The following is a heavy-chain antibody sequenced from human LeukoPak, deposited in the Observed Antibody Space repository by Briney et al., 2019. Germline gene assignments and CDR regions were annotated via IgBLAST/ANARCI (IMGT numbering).Heavy chain of an antibody. V-gene: IGHV3-30-3*01. Sequence: GGSLRLSCAASGFTFVNYGFHWVRQAPVKALEWVAFISYNGNQKYGDSVKGRFTISRDNSKNTLYLQMNSLRAEDTSVYYCATSSYGGNFGLFDYWGQGILVTVSS. D-gene: IGHD4-23*01. J-gene: IGHJ4*02. CDR1: GFTFVNYG. CDR3: ATSSYGGNFGLFDY. CDR2: ISYNGNQ.